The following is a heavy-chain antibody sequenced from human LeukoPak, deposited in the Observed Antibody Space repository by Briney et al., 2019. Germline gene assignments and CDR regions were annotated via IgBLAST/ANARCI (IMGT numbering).Heavy chain of an antibody. D-gene: IGHD2-15*01. Sequence: GASVKVSCKVSGYTLTELSMHWVRQAPGKGLEWMGGFDPEDGETIYAQKFQGRVTMTEDTSTDTAYMELSSLRSEDTAVYYCATGRYCSGGSCLSWVYWFDPWGQGTPVTVSS. J-gene: IGHJ5*02. CDR3: ATGRYCSGGSCLSWVYWFDP. CDR2: FDPEDGET. V-gene: IGHV1-24*01. CDR1: GYTLTELS.